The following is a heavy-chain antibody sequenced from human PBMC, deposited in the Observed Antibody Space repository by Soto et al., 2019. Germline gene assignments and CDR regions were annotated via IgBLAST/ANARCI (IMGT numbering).Heavy chain of an antibody. J-gene: IGHJ6*02. CDR1: GGSISSGGYY. V-gene: IGHV4-31*03. D-gene: IGHD1-7*01. CDR2: IYYSGST. CDR3: ARERSGNLAYYYYGMHV. Sequence: QVQLQESGPGLVKPSQTLSLTCTVSGGSISSGGYYWSWIRQHPGKGLEWIGYIYYSGSTYYNPSLKSRVTISVDTSKNQFSLKLSSVTGADTAVYYCARERSGNLAYYYYGMHVWGQGTTVTVSS.